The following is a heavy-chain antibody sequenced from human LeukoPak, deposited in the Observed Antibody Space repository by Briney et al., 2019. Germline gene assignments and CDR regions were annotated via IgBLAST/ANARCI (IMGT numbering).Heavy chain of an antibody. CDR3: ARGKVDPKYYYYYMDV. D-gene: IGHD2-15*01. J-gene: IGHJ6*03. Sequence: ASVKVSCKASGYTFTSYDINWVRQATGQGLEWMGWMNPNSGNTGYAQKFQGGVTMTRNTSISTAYMELSSLRSEDTAVYYCARGKVDPKYYYYYMDVWGKGTTVTVSS. V-gene: IGHV1-8*01. CDR1: GYTFTSYD. CDR2: MNPNSGNT.